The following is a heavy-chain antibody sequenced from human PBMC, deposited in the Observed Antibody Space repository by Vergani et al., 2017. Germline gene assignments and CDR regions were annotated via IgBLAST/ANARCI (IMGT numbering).Heavy chain of an antibody. CDR1: GYTFTSYG. D-gene: IGHD1-26*01. Sequence: QVQLVQSGAEVKKPGASVKVSCKASGYTFTSYGISWVRQAPGQGPEWMGWISAYHGNTNYAQKLQGRVTMTTDTSTSTAYMELRSLRSDDTAVYYCARLGATTEPDYYYYYGMDVWGQGTTVTVSS. CDR2: ISAYHGNT. CDR3: ARLGATTEPDYYYYYGMDV. V-gene: IGHV1-18*04. J-gene: IGHJ6*02.